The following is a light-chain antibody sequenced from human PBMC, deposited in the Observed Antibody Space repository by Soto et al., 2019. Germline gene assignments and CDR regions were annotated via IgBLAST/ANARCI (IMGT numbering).Light chain of an antibody. Sequence: EIVLTQSPGTLSLSPGDRATVACRASQSVGSSYLAWYQQKLGQAPRLLIYGSSSRATGVPDRFSGSASGIEFTLTISRLEPEDFAIYYCPQYLSPPWTFGQGTKVEIK. CDR3: PQYLSPPWT. CDR2: GSS. J-gene: IGKJ1*01. V-gene: IGKV3-20*01. CDR1: QSVGSSY.